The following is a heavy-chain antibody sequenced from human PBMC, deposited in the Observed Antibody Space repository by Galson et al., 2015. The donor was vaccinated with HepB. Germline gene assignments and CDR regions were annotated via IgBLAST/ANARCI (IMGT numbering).Heavy chain of an antibody. CDR1: GFTFDDYA. Sequence: SLRLSCAASGFTFDDYAMHWVRQAPGKGLEGVSGISWNSGSIGYADSVKGRFTISRDNVKNFLYLQMNSLRAEDTALYYCAKGVEYSRSSPFDYWGQVTLVTVSS. V-gene: IGHV3-9*01. CDR3: AKGVEYSRSSPFDY. D-gene: IGHD6-6*01. J-gene: IGHJ4*02. CDR2: ISWNSGSI.